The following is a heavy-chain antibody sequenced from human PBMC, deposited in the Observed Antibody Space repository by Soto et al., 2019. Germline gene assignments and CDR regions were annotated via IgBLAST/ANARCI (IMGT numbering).Heavy chain of an antibody. J-gene: IGHJ5*02. CDR3: ARRVTIFGVENWFDP. D-gene: IGHD3-3*01. CDR1: GGSISSYY. V-gene: IGHV4-59*08. CDR2: IYYSGST. Sequence: SETLSLTCTVSGGSISSYYWSWIRQPPGKGLEWIGYIYYSGSTNYNPSLKSRVTISVDTSKNQFSLKLSSVAAADTAVYYCARRVTIFGVENWFDPWGQGTLVTVSS.